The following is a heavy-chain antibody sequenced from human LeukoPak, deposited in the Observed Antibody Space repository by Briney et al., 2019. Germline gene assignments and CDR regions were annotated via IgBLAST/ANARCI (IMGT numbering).Heavy chain of an antibody. CDR2: ISGSGGNT. CDR3: AKPAKTDYADY. Sequence: PGGSLRFSCAASGFTFSSHGMNWVRQAPGKGLEWVSAISGSGGNTYYADSVKGRFTISRDNSKNTLYLQMNSLRAEDTALYYCAKPAKTDYADYWGQGTLVTVSS. CDR1: GFTFSSHG. D-gene: IGHD1-14*01. J-gene: IGHJ4*02. V-gene: IGHV3-23*01.